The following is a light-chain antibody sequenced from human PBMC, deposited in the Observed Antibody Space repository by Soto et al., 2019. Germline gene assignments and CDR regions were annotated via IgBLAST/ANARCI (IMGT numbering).Light chain of an antibody. J-gene: IGKJ1*01. CDR1: QSIGNY. V-gene: IGKV1-5*03. CDR2: RAS. CDR3: QQYNSYPRT. Sequence: DIPMTQSPSTLSASVGDRVTITCRASQSIGNYLAWYQQKPGKAPSLLIYRASGLEGGVPSRFSGSGSGTEFTLTISSLQPDEFATYYCQQYNSYPRTFGQGTKVEI.